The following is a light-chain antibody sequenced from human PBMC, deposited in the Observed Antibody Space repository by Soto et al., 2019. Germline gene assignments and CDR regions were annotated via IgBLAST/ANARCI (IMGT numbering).Light chain of an antibody. CDR1: RSILGSSAYNY. J-gene: IGKJ4*01. CDR3: AQGLAVPFT. Sequence: EIVLTQSPLSLPVTPGEPASISCRSSRSILGSSAYNYLNWYLQKPGQSPQLLIYLGSSRASGVPDRFSGSGSGTDFTLTISRVEAGDVGVYFCAQGLAVPFTFGGGTKVEI. V-gene: IGKV2-28*01. CDR2: LGS.